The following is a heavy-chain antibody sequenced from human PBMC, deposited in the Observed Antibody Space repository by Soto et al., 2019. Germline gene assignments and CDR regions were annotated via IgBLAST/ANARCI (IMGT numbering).Heavy chain of an antibody. V-gene: IGHV3-15*01. CDR2: IKSKTDGGTT. D-gene: IGHD6-13*01. Sequence: TGGSLRLSCAASGFTFSNAWMSWVRQAPGKGLEWVGRIKSKTDGGTTDYAAPVKGRFTISRDDSKNTLYLQMNSLKTEDTAVYYCTTDSDASYIAAEAHNWLDPCGQGPLVTVYS. CDR3: TTDSDASYIAAEAHNWLDP. J-gene: IGHJ5*02. CDR1: GFTFSNAW.